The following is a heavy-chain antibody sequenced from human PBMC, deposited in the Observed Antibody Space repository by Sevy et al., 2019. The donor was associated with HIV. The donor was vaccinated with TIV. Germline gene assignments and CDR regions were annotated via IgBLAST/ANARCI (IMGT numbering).Heavy chain of an antibody. CDR2: ISWDGGST. V-gene: IGHV3-43*01. CDR3: AKGLRIMDAFDI. CDR1: GFTFDDYT. Sequence: GGSLRLSCAASGFTFDDYTMHWVRQAPGKGLEWVSLISWDGGSTYYADSVKGRSTISRDNSKNSLYLQMNSLRTEDTALYYCAKGLRIMDAFDIWGQGTMVTVSS. J-gene: IGHJ3*02. D-gene: IGHD3-16*01.